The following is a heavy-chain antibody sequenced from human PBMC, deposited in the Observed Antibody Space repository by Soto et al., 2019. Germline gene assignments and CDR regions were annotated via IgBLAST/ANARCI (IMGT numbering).Heavy chain of an antibody. Sequence: VASVKVSCKASGYTFTGYYMHWVRQAPGQGLEWMGWINPNSGGTNYAQKFQGRVTMTRDTSISTAYMELSRLRSDDTAVYYCARPRFGWYLGGNYGMDGWGQGTTVTVSS. J-gene: IGHJ6*02. CDR2: INPNSGGT. CDR1: GYTFTGYY. CDR3: ARPRFGWYLGGNYGMDG. V-gene: IGHV1-2*02. D-gene: IGHD6-19*01.